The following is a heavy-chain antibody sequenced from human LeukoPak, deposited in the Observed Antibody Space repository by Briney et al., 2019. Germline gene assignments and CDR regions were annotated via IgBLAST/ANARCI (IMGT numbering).Heavy chain of an antibody. CDR1: GFTFSSYS. CDR3: ARDADQVDPSWYFDL. Sequence: GGSLRLSCAASGFTFSSYSMNWVRQAPGKGLEWVSYISSSSSTIYYADSVKGRFTISRDSAKNSLYLQMNSLRAEDTAVYYCARDADQVDPSWYFDLWGRGTLVTVSS. J-gene: IGHJ2*01. V-gene: IGHV3-48*01. CDR2: ISSSSSTI. D-gene: IGHD2-15*01.